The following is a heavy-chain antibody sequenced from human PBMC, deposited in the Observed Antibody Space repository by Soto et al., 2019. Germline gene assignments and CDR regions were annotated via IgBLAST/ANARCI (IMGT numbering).Heavy chain of an antibody. J-gene: IGHJ6*03. V-gene: IGHV4-31*03. CDR3: ARDRGGDYVNYYYMDV. Sequence: QVQLQESGPGLVKPSQTLSLTCTVSGGSISSGDYYWSWIRQHPGKGLEWIGYIFYSGSTYYNPSLKSRVTISVDTSKNQFSLKLSSVTAADTAVYYCARDRGGDYVNYYYMDVWGKGTTVTVSS. D-gene: IGHD4-17*01. CDR1: GGSISSGDYY. CDR2: IFYSGST.